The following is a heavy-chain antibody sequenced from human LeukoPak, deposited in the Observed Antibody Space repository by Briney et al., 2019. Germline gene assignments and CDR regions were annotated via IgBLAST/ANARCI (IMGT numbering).Heavy chain of an antibody. CDR3: ARAVGSSESNYFDS. CDR1: GGSVSSGNYY. V-gene: IGHV4-61*02. CDR2: IYTSGTT. Sequence: SQTLSLTCTVSGGSVSSGNYYWSWIRQPAGKGLEWIGRIYTSGTTNYNPSLDSRVTILLDTSKNQFSLKLSSVTAADTAVYYCARAVGSSESNYFDSWGQGTLATVSS. J-gene: IGHJ4*02. D-gene: IGHD3-10*01.